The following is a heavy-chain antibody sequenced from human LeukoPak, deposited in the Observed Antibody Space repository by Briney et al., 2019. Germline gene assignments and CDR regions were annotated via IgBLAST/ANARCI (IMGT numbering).Heavy chain of an antibody. CDR3: ARAGASGWYAAGWFDP. J-gene: IGHJ5*02. Sequence: GGSLRLSCAASGFPFDNYWMHWVRQAPGKGLVWVSSINTDGRTTRYAASVQGRFTISRDNAKNTLYLQMNSLRDDDTAVYYCARAGASGWYAAGWFDPWGQGTLVTVSS. CDR2: INTDGRTT. CDR1: GFPFDNYW. V-gene: IGHV3-74*01. D-gene: IGHD6-19*01.